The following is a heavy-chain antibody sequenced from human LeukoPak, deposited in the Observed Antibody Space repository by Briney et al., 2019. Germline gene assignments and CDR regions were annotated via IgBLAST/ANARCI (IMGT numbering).Heavy chain of an antibody. CDR3: AKVDSSGYCFDN. CDR2: IIPIFGTA. Sequence: GASVKVSCKASGGTFSSYAISWVRQAPGQGLEWMGGIIPIFGTANYAQKFQGRVTITTDESTSTAYMELSSLRSEDTAVYYCAKVDSSGYCFDNWGQGTLVTVSS. J-gene: IGHJ4*02. CDR1: GGTFSSYA. D-gene: IGHD3-22*01. V-gene: IGHV1-69*05.